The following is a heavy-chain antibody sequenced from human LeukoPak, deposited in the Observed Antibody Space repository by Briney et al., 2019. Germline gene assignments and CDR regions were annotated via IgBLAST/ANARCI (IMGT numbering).Heavy chain of an antibody. Sequence: WASVKVSCKASGGTFSSYAISWVRQAPGQGLEWVGGIIPIFGTANYAQKFQGRVTITADESTSTAYMELSSLRSEDTAVYYCARDEWYCSSTSCYALDSYGMDVWGQGTTVTVSS. D-gene: IGHD2-2*01. CDR3: ARDEWYCSSTSCYALDSYGMDV. CDR2: IIPIFGTA. J-gene: IGHJ6*02. CDR1: GGTFSSYA. V-gene: IGHV1-69*13.